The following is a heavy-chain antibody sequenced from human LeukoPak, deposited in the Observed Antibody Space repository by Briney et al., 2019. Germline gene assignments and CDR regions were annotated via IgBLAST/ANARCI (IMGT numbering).Heavy chain of an antibody. D-gene: IGHD1-7*01. V-gene: IGHV1-8*01. Sequence: GASVKVSCKASGYTFTSYDINWVRQATGQGLEWMGWVNPNSGNTGYAQKFQGRVTTTRNTSISTAYMELSSLRSEDTAVYYCARVRISRSRYNWNYVWFDPWGQGTLVTVSS. CDR2: VNPNSGNT. CDR3: ARVRISRSRYNWNYVWFDP. J-gene: IGHJ5*02. CDR1: GYTFTSYD.